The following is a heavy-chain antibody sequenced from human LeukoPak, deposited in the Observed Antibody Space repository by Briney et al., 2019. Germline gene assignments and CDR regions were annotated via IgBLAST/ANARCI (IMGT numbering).Heavy chain of an antibody. CDR2: IYHSGST. Sequence: SQTLSLTCAVSGGSISSGGYSWSWIRQPPGKGLEWIGYIYHSGSTYYNPSLKSRVTISVDRSKNQFSLKLSSVTAADTAVSYCARKTRKGFDYWGQGTLVTVSS. CDR1: GGSISSGGYS. CDR3: ARKTRKGFDY. J-gene: IGHJ4*02. V-gene: IGHV4-30-2*01.